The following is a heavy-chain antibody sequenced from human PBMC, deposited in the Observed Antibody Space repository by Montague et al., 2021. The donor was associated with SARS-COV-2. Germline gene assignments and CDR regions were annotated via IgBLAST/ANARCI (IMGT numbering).Heavy chain of an antibody. Sequence: SLRLSCAASGFTFSSYNMNWVRQAPGKGLEWISYISSSSSTIYYADSVKGRFTISRDNAKNSLYLQMNSLRDDDTAVYYCARDPVSITLIVVVRYGMDVWDQGTRVTVYS. CDR3: ARDPVSITLIVVVRYGMDV. D-gene: IGHD3-22*01. CDR1: GFTFSSYN. J-gene: IGHJ6*02. V-gene: IGHV3-48*02. CDR2: ISSSSSTI.